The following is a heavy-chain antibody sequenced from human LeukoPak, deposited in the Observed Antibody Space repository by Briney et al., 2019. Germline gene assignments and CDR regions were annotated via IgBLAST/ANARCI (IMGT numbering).Heavy chain of an antibody. CDR3: ARVQGRYSYGSGFDF. Sequence: GGSLRLSCAASGFTFSSYAMHWVRQAPGKGLEWVAVVSYDGSNKYYADSVKGRFTISRDNSKNTLYLQMNSLRAEDTAVYYCARVQGRYSYGSGFDFWGQGTLVTVSS. J-gene: IGHJ4*02. CDR1: GFTFSSYA. CDR2: VSYDGSNK. V-gene: IGHV3-30*04. D-gene: IGHD5-18*01.